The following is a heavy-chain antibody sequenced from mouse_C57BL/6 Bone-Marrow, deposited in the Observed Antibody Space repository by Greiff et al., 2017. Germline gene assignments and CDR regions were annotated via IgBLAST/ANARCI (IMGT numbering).Heavy chain of an antibody. J-gene: IGHJ2*01. D-gene: IGHD2-4*01. CDR1: GYTFTDYY. V-gene: IGHV1-26*01. CDR2: INPNNGGT. CDR3: AREGVEADYPYYFDY. Sequence: EVQLQQSGPELVKPGASVKISCKASGYTFTDYYMNWVKQSHGKSLEWIGDINPNNGGTSYNQKFRGKATLTVDKSSSTAYMELRSLTSEDSAVYYCAREGVEADYPYYFDYWGQGTTLTVSS.